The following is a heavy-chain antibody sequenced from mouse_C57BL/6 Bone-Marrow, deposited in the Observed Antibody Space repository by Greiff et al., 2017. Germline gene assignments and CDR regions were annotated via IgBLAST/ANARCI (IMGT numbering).Heavy chain of an antibody. CDR1: GYSFTGYY. Sequence: VQLKQSGPELVKPGASVTISCKASGYSFTGYYMHWVKQSHGNILDWIGYIYPYNGVSSYNQKFKGKATFAVDKSSSPAYMERRSLTSEASAVYYCARSGGLRRGFAYWGQGTLVTVSA. D-gene: IGHD2-4*01. J-gene: IGHJ3*01. CDR3: ARSGGLRRGFAY. CDR2: IYPYNGVS. V-gene: IGHV1-31*01.